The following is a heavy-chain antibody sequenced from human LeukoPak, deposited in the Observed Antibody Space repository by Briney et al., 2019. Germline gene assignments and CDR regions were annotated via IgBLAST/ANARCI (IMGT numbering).Heavy chain of an antibody. D-gene: IGHD3-3*01. V-gene: IGHV4-59*01. J-gene: IGHJ5*02. Sequence: SETLSLTCTVSGGSIGSYYWSWIRQPPGKGLEWIGYIYYSGSTNYNPSLKSRVTISVDTSKNQFSLKLSSVTAADTAVYYCARVSGFWSGYPNWFDPWGQGTLVTVSS. CDR2: IYYSGST. CDR3: ARVSGFWSGYPNWFDP. CDR1: GGSIGSYY.